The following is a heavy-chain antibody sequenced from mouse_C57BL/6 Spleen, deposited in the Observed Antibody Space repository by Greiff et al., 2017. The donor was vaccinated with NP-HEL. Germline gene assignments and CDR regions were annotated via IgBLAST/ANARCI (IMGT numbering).Heavy chain of an antibody. CDR1: GYSITSGYY. D-gene: IGHD2-1*01. V-gene: IGHV3-6*01. J-gene: IGHJ2*01. Sequence: EVQLQQSGPGLVKPSQSLSLTCSVTGYSITSGYYWNWIRQFPGNKLEWMGYISYDGSNNYNPSLKNRIAITRDTSKNQFFLKLNSVTTEDTATYYCARDYGNFYFDDWGQGTTLTVSS. CDR2: ISYDGSN. CDR3: ARDYGNFYFDD.